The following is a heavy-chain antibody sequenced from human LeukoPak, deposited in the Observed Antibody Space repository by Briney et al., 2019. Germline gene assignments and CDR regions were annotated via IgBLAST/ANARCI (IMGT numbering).Heavy chain of an antibody. D-gene: IGHD2-2*01. CDR2: ISYDGSNK. Sequence: PGRSLRLSCAASGFTFSSYAMHWVRQAPGKGLEWVAVISYDGSNKYYADSVEGRFTISRDNSKNTLYLQMNSLRAEDTAVYYCAREREPYQLLGYFDYWGQGTLVTVSS. J-gene: IGHJ4*02. CDR1: GFTFSSYA. V-gene: IGHV3-30*04. CDR3: AREREPYQLLGYFDY.